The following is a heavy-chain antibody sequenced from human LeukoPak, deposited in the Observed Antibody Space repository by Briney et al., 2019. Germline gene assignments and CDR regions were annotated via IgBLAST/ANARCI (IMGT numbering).Heavy chain of an antibody. V-gene: IGHV3-48*03. D-gene: IGHD3-22*01. CDR1: GFTFSSYE. CDR2: ISSSGSII. Sequence: GGSLRLSCAASGFTFSSYEMNWVRQAPGKGLEWVSYISSSGSIIFHADSVRGRFTISRDNAKNSLYLRMNSLRAEDTGVYYCARDPYDSSGYRFDCWGQGALVTVSS. CDR3: ARDPYDSSGYRFDC. J-gene: IGHJ4*02.